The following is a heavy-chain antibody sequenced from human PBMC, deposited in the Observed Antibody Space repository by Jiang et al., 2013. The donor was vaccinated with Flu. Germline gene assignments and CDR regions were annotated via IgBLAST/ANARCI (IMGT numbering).Heavy chain of an antibody. CDR2: ISGSGGST. Sequence: RLSCAASGFTFSSYAMSWVRQAPGKGLEWVSAISGSGGSTYYADSVKGRFTISRDNSKNTLYLQMNSLRAEDTAVYYCAKGLSSHGDYVFRYWYFDLWGRGTLVTVSS. J-gene: IGHJ2*01. V-gene: IGHV3-23*01. D-gene: IGHD4-17*01. CDR1: GFTFSSYA. CDR3: AKGLSSHGDYVFRYWYFDL.